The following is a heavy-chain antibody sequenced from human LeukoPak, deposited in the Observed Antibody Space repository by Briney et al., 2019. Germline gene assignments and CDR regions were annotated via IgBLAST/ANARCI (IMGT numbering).Heavy chain of an antibody. Sequence: SVKVSCKASGGTFSSYAISWVRQAPGQGLEWMGGIIPIFGTANYAQKFQGRVTITTDESTSTAYMELSSLRSEDTAVYYCALTYCSGGSCYPEPFDYWGQATLVTVS. CDR2: IIPIFGTA. D-gene: IGHD2-15*01. J-gene: IGHJ4*02. CDR3: ALTYCSGGSCYPEPFDY. V-gene: IGHV1-69*05. CDR1: GGTFSSYA.